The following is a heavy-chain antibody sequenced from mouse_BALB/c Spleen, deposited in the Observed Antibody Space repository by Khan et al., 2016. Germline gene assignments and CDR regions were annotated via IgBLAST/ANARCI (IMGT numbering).Heavy chain of an antibody. Sequence: EVELVESGGGLVQPGGSLRLSCATSGFTFTDYYMSWVRQPPGKALEWLGFIRNKANGYTTEYSASVKGRFTISRDNSQSILYLQMNTLRAEDSATYYCARRDHRYDLDYWGQGTTLTVSS. V-gene: IGHV7-3*02. J-gene: IGHJ2*01. D-gene: IGHD2-14*01. CDR2: IRNKANGYTT. CDR1: GFTFTDYY. CDR3: ARRDHRYDLDY.